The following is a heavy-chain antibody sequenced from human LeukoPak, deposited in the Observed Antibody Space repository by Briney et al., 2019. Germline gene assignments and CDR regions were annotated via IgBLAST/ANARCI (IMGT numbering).Heavy chain of an antibody. CDR1: GGTFSSYA. J-gene: IGHJ6*02. CDR3: ARSHYEVDTAMDEALTYYYYGMDV. V-gene: IGHV1-69*04. CDR2: IIPILCIA. D-gene: IGHD5-18*01. Sequence: ASVKVSCKASGGTFSSYAISWVRQAPGQGLEWMGRIIPILCIAHYAQKFQGRVTITADKSTRTAYMELSSLRSEDTAVYYCARSHYEVDTAMDEALTYYYYGMDVWGQGTTVTVSS.